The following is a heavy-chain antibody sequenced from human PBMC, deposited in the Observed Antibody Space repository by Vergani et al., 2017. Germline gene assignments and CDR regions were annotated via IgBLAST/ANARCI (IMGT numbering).Heavy chain of an antibody. Sequence: QVQLVQSGAEVKKPGSSVKVSCKASGGTFSSYAISWVRQAPGQGLEWMGRIIPILGTANYAQKFQGRVTITRDTSASTAYMELSSLRSEDTAVYYCAGVVVPAAKNAFDIWGQGTMVTVSS. J-gene: IGHJ3*02. CDR1: GGTFSSYA. D-gene: IGHD2-2*01. V-gene: IGHV1-69*04. CDR3: AGVVVPAAKNAFDI. CDR2: IIPILGTA.